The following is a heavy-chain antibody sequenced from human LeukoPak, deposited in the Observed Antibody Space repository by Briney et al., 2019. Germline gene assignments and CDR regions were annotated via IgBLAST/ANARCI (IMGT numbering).Heavy chain of an antibody. CDR1: GGTFSSYA. CDR2: IIPIFGTA. CDR3: ARVGGIRGYYYDTALFDY. Sequence: GASVKVSCKSSGGTFSSYAISWVRQAPGQGLEWMGGIIPIFGTANYAQKFQGRVTITADKSTSTAYMELSSLRSEDTAVYYCARVGGIRGYYYDTALFDYWGQGTLVTVSS. V-gene: IGHV1-69*06. J-gene: IGHJ4*02. D-gene: IGHD3-22*01.